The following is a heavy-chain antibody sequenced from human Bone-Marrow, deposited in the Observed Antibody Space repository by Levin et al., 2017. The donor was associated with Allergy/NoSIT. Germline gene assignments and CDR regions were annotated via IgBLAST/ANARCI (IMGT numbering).Heavy chain of an antibody. CDR3: VRGRADDFWGGSYEPDYYYYYMDV. CDR2: IYHSGST. V-gene: IGHV4-38-2*02. D-gene: IGHD3-3*01. CDR1: NYSISSGHY. J-gene: IGHJ6*03. Sequence: PSETLSLTCTVSNYSISSGHYWGWVRQSPRKGLEWFANIYHSGSTYYNPSLKSRVTISVDTSKNQFSLKLRSVTAADTAVYYCVRGRADDFWGGSYEPDYYYYYMDVWGKGTTVTVSS.